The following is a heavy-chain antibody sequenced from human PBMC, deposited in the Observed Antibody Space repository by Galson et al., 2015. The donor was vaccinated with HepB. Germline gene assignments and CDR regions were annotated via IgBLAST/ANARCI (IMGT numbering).Heavy chain of an antibody. D-gene: IGHD3-16*01. CDR1: GFTFSGYS. CDR3: ARAGGGLYSFDA. Sequence: SLRLSCAASGFTFSGYSMNWVRQAPGRGPEWLSYITGDSGTIYYADSVKGRITISRDNAKNSLYLQMNSLTAGDTALYYCARAGGGLYSFDAWGQGALVTVSA. V-gene: IGHV3-48*04. CDR2: ITGDSGTI. J-gene: IGHJ4*02.